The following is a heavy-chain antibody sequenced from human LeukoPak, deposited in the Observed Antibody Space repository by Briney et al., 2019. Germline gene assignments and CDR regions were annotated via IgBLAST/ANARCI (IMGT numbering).Heavy chain of an antibody. J-gene: IGHJ4*02. CDR2: INPNSGGT. CDR3: ARERGGGNEYYFDY. CDR1: GYTFTGYY. D-gene: IGHD4-23*01. Sequence: ASVKVSCKASGYTFTGYYMHWVRQAPGQGLEWMGWINPNSGGTNYAQKFQGRVTMTRDTSISTAYMELSRLRSDDTAVYYCARERGGGNEYYFDYWGQGTLVTVSS. V-gene: IGHV1-2*02.